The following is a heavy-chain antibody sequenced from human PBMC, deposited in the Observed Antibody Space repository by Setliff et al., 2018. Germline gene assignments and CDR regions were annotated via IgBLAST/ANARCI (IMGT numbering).Heavy chain of an antibody. V-gene: IGHV4-28*01. CDR3: ATRTFAVIPHSGLGLDYFYGMDV. Sequence: SLTCAVSANTLSTSYYWGWVRQPPGKGLEWIGDIYKGGSTYYNPPLRSRVSMSLDTSKRQVSLNLNSVTAADTGVYYCATRTFAVIPHSGLGLDYFYGMDVWGRGTTVTVSS. J-gene: IGHJ6*02. D-gene: IGHD2-21*01. CDR2: IYKGGST. CDR1: ANTLSTSYY.